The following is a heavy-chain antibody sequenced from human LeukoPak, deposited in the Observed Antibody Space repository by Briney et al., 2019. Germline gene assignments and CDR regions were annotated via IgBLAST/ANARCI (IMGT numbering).Heavy chain of an antibody. Sequence: SETLSLTCAVSGGSISSGGYSWSWIRQPPGKGLEWIGYIYHSGSTYYNPSLKSRVTISVDRPKNQFTLKLSSVTAADTAVYYCARDYGDYVHYWGQGTLVTVSS. J-gene: IGHJ4*02. V-gene: IGHV4-30-2*01. D-gene: IGHD4-17*01. CDR3: ARDYGDYVHY. CDR1: GGSISSGGYS. CDR2: IYHSGST.